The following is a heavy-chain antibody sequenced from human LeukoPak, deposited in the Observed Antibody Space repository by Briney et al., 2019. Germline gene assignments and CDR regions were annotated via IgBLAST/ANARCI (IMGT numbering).Heavy chain of an antibody. V-gene: IGHV1-2*02. J-gene: IGHJ6*03. Sequence: ASVKVSCKASGYTFTGYYMHWVRQAPGQGLEWMGWINPNSGGTNYAQKFQGRVTMTRDTSISTAYMELTSLRSDGTAVYHCARGDLVRGYYYMDVWGKGTTDTVSS. CDR2: INPNSGGT. CDR1: GYTFTGYY. CDR3: ARGDLVRGYYYMDV. D-gene: IGHD6-6*01.